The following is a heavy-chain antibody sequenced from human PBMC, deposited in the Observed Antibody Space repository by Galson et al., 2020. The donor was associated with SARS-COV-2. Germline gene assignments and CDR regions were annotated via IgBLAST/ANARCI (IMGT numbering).Heavy chain of an antibody. J-gene: IGHJ6*03. CDR3: AKRYSVFVSVYSYYYMDV. CDR1: GFTLSNYA. Sequence: GGSLRLSCAASGFTLSNYAMTWVRQAPEKGLEWVSTTSGGGDSTYYADSMKGRFTIYRDDPKNTLYLRMNSLRAEYSAVYYCAKRYSVFVSVYSYYYMDVWGKGTTVTVSS. D-gene: IGHD1-26*01. V-gene: IGHV3-23*01. CDR2: TSGGGDST.